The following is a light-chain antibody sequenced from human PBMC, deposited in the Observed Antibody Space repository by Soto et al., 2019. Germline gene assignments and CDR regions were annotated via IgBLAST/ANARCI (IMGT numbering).Light chain of an antibody. CDR1: SGHSSHI. Sequence: QPVLTQSSSASASLGSSVKLTCTLGSGHSSHIIAWHQQQPGKAPRYLMKLEGSGSYNKGSGVPDRFSGSSSGADRYLAISILQSEDEADYYCETWDSNTRVFGGGTKLTVL. V-gene: IGLV4-60*03. J-gene: IGLJ2*01. CDR3: ETWDSNTRV. CDR2: LEGSGSY.